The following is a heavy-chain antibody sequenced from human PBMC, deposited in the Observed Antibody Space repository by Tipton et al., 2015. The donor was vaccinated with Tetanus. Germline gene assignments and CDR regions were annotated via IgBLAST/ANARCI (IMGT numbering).Heavy chain of an antibody. CDR3: ARRSYCSSSRCFDAFDL. CDR2: IFHSGST. Sequence: TLSLTCTVSGGSISDKKNYWGWIRQAPGKGLEWIAYIFHSGSTNYSPSLKSRVAISMDTSKNQISLKLSSVTAADTAVYYCARRSYCSSSRCFDAFDLWGQGTMVTVSS. J-gene: IGHJ3*01. D-gene: IGHD2-2*01. V-gene: IGHV4-61*05. CDR1: GGSISDKKNY.